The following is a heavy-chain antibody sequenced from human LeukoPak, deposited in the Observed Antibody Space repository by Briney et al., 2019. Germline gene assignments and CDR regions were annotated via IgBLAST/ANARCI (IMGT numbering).Heavy chain of an antibody. Sequence: SETLSLTCSVSGYPISSVYYWGWIRRPPGKGLEWIASINHGGSTDYNPSLKSRVTISVDTSKNQFSLKLSSVTAADTAVYYCARRIAAAGSEPSYFQHWGQGTLVTVSS. V-gene: IGHV4-38-2*02. CDR3: ARRIAAAGSEPSYFQH. CDR2: INHGGST. J-gene: IGHJ1*01. D-gene: IGHD6-13*01. CDR1: GYPISSVYY.